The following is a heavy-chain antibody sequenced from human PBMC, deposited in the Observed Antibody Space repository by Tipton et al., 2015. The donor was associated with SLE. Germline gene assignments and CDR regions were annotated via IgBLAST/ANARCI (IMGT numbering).Heavy chain of an antibody. CDR2: MYNTGST. D-gene: IGHD7-27*01. CDR3: ARYANWGQLHYFDY. Sequence: TLSLTCTVSGISISSAGYSWGWIRQSPGKGLEWIGYMYNTGSTSYNPSLRSRVTISVDRSKNQFSLKMSSVNAADTAVYYCARYANWGQLHYFDYWGQGTLVTVSS. J-gene: IGHJ4*02. CDR1: GISISSAGYS. V-gene: IGHV4-30-2*06.